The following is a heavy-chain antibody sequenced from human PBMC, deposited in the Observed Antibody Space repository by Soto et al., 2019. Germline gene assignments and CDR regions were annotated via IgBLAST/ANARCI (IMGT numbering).Heavy chain of an antibody. J-gene: IGHJ5*02. CDR1: GFIFENFG. Sequence: LRLYCAASGFIFENFGMSWVRQAPGKGLEWISSTSGSGFKKYYADSVKGRFTISRDNSKSTVYLELNNLSTEDTAVYHCAKNQGVELVPLATVDWFDPWGQGSVVTVSS. V-gene: IGHV3-23*01. CDR3: AKNQGVELVPLATVDWFDP. D-gene: IGHD1-26*01. CDR2: TSGSGFKK.